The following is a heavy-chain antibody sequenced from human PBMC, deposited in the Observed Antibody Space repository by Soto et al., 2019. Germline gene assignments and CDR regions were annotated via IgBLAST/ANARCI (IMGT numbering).Heavy chain of an antibody. D-gene: IGHD1-1*01. CDR1: CGSISSGDYY. J-gene: IGHJ4*02. CDR2: INYSGAT. CDR3: ARQTPLLRTGTDY. Sequence: SETLSLTCTVSCGSISSGDYYWAWIRQPPGEGLQWIGSINYSGATYYYPSLKSRVTISVDTSKNQFSLKMYSVTATDTAVYYCARQTPLLRTGTDYWGQGRLVTVSS. V-gene: IGHV4-39*01.